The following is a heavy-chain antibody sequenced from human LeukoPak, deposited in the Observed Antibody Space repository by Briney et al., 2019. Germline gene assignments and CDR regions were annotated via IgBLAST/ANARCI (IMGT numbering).Heavy chain of an antibody. CDR1: GGTFSSYA. V-gene: IGHV1-69*05. D-gene: IGHD3-3*01. CDR3: ATGITIWTNSFDI. J-gene: IGHJ3*02. CDR2: IIPIFGTA. Sequence: SVKVSCKASGGTFSSYAISWVRQAPGQGLEWMGGIIPIFGTANYAQKFQGRVTITTDESTSTAYMELSSLRSEDTAVYYCATGITIWTNSFDIWGQGTMVTVSS.